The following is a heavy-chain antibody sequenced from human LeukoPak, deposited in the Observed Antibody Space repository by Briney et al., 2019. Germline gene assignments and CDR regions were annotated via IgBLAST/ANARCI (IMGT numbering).Heavy chain of an antibody. CDR1: GFTFSSYW. V-gene: IGHV3-74*01. CDR2: INTDGSST. Sequence: GGSLRLSCAVSGFTFSSYWMHWVRQAPGKGLVWVSVINTDGSSTSYADSVKGRFTISRDNAKNTLYLQMNSLRAEDTAVYYCAPLVAGGYRGRGTLVTVSS. J-gene: IGHJ4*02. D-gene: IGHD2-15*01. CDR3: APLVAGGY.